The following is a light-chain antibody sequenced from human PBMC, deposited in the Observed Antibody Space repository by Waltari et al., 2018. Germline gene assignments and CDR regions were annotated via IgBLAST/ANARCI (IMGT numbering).Light chain of an antibody. CDR1: HSDTGDSYY. CDR3: ASYLGSSLEL. J-gene: IGLJ3*02. CDR2: DVT. V-gene: IGLV2-14*03. Sequence: QSALTPPVSVSGSPGHSITTPCTGTHSDTGDSYYVSCYQQHPGKAPILIIFDVTFRSAGVSHRFSGSNSGNTASLTISGLQAEDEADYFCASYLGSSLELFGGWTRLTVL.